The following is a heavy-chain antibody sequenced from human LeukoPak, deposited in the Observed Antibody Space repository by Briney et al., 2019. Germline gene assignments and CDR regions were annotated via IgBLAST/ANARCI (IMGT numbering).Heavy chain of an antibody. CDR1: GGSVSSGSYY. D-gene: IGHD4-23*01. CDR3: ARVTTVVTLLDY. Sequence: SETLSLTCTVSGGSVSSGSYYWSWIRQPPGKGLEWIGYIYYSGSTNYNPSLKSRVTISVDTSKNQFSLKLSSVTAADTAVYYCARVTTVVTLLDYWGQGTLVTVSS. J-gene: IGHJ4*02. V-gene: IGHV4-61*01. CDR2: IYYSGST.